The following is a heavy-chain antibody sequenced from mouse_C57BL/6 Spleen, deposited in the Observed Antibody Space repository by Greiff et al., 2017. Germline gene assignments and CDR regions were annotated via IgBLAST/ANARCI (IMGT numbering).Heavy chain of an antibody. CDR2: IDPSDSET. CDR3: ARSGYDYDVGYAMDY. D-gene: IGHD2-4*01. CDR1: GYTFTSYW. Sequence: VQLQQPGAELVRPGSSVKLSCKASGYTFTSYWMHWVKQRPIQGLEWIGNIDPSDSETHYNQKFKDKATLTVDKSSSTAYMQLSSLTSEDSAVYYCARSGYDYDVGYAMDYWGQGTSVTVSS. V-gene: IGHV1-52*01. J-gene: IGHJ4*01.